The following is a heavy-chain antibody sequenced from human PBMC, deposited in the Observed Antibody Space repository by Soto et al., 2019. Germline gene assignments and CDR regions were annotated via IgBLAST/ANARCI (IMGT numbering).Heavy chain of an antibody. Sequence: SETLSLTCAVYGGSFSGYYWSWIRQPPGKGLEWIGSIHYSENTNYNPSLESRVAISVDTSKNQFSLKVTSVTAADTAIYYCARLGGYCSSTSCYGYYGMDVWGQGTTVTVSS. V-gene: IGHV4-34*01. CDR1: GGSFSGYY. D-gene: IGHD2-2*01. CDR2: IHYSENT. J-gene: IGHJ6*02. CDR3: ARLGGYCSSTSCYGYYGMDV.